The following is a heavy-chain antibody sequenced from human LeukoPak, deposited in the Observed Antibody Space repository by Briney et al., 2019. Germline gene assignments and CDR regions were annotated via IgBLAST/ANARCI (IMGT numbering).Heavy chain of an antibody. D-gene: IGHD2-15*01. Sequence: SGTLSLTCDVSGGSISSSNWWSWVRQPPGKGLEWIGEIYHSGSTNYNPSLKSRVTISVDKSKNQFSLKLSSVTAADTAVYYCAKVVVAATGAFDIWGQGTMVTVSS. J-gene: IGHJ3*02. CDR1: GGSISSSNW. CDR2: IYHSGST. V-gene: IGHV4-4*02. CDR3: AKVVVAATGAFDI.